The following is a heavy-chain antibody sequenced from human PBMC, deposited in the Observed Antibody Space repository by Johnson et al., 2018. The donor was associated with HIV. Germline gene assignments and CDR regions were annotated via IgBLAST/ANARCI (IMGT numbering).Heavy chain of an antibody. CDR2: IRSKAYGGTT. CDR3: MLRTHAEKAFDI. V-gene: IGHV3-49*04. CDR1: GFTFGDYA. J-gene: IGHJ3*02. Sequence: EQLVESGGGLVQPGRSLRLSCTASGFTFGDYAMSWVRQAPGKGLEWVGFIRSKAYGGTTEYADSVKGRFTISRDNSKNTLYLQMNSLRAEDTAVYYCMLRTHAEKAFDIWGQGTMVTVSS.